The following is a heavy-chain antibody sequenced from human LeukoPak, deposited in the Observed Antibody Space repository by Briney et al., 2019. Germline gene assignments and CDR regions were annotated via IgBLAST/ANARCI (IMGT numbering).Heavy chain of an antibody. D-gene: IGHD6-19*01. V-gene: IGHV3-23*01. Sequence: GGSLRLSCATSGFSFSSYAMSWVRQAPGKGLEWVSAMSSSDDGRYYAASVRGRFTISRDTSRSTLYLQMNSLRAENAAVYYCAKEPVYSSGSNWGQGTLVTVSS. CDR1: GFSFSSYA. CDR2: MSSSDDGR. J-gene: IGHJ4*02. CDR3: AKEPVYSSGSN.